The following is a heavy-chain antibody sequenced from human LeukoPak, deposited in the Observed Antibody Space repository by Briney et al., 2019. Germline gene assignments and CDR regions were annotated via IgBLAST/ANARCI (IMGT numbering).Heavy chain of an antibody. Sequence: QPGGSLRLSCAASGFTFDDYAMPWVRQAPGKGLEWVSGISWNSGSIGYADSVKGRFTISRDNAKNSLYLQMNSLRAEDTALYYCAKSPPGSYSFDYWGQGTLVTVSS. CDR1: GFTFDDYA. D-gene: IGHD1-26*01. J-gene: IGHJ4*02. CDR2: ISWNSGSI. V-gene: IGHV3-9*01. CDR3: AKSPPGSYSFDY.